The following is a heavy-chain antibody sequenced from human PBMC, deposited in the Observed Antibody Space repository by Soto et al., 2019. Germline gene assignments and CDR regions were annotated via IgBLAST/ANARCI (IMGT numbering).Heavy chain of an antibody. Sequence: PGESLKISCKGSGYSFTSYWIGWVRQMPGKGLEWMGIIYPGGSDTRYSPSFQGQVTISADKSISTAYLQWSSLKASDTAMYYCARQSGGSGSYSYYYYYMDVWGKGTTVTVSS. CDR1: GYSFTSYW. CDR3: ARQSGGSGSYSYYYYYMDV. CDR2: IYPGGSDT. J-gene: IGHJ6*03. D-gene: IGHD3-10*01. V-gene: IGHV5-51*01.